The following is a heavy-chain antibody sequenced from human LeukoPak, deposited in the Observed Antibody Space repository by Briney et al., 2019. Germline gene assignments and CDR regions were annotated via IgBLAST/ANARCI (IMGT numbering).Heavy chain of an antibody. CDR1: GFTFSSYW. D-gene: IGHD6-13*01. V-gene: IGHV3-7*01. Sequence: PGGSLRLSCAASGFTFSSYWMSWVRQAPGKGLEGVANIKQDGSEKYYVDSVKGRFTISRDNAKNSLYLQMNSLRAEDTAVYYCAREGYSSSWYYYYYYYMDVWGKGTTVTISS. CDR3: AREGYSSSWYYYYYYYMDV. CDR2: IKQDGSEK. J-gene: IGHJ6*03.